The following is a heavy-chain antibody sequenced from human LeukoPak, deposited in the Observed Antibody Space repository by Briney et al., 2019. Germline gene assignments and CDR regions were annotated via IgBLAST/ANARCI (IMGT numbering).Heavy chain of an antibody. D-gene: IGHD1-26*01. CDR3: ARDRWELLTGGFDY. CDR2: IYYSGLA. V-gene: IGHV4-59*01. Sequence: SETLSLTCTVSGDSISGYYWSWIRQPPGKGLEWIAYIYYSGLANYNPSLKSRLIISVDSSKNQFSLKLSSVTAADTAVYYCARDRWELLTGGFDYWGQGTLVTVSS. CDR1: GDSISGYY. J-gene: IGHJ4*02.